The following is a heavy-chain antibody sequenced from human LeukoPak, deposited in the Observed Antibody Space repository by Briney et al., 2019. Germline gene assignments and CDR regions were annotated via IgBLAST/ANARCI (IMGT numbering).Heavy chain of an antibody. CDR1: GFTFSSYG. V-gene: IGHV3-23*01. D-gene: IGHD5-24*01. Sequence: PGGSLRLSCAASGFTFSSYGMSWVRQAPGKGLEWVSAISGSGGSTYYADSVKGRFTISRDNSKNTLYLQMNSLRAEDTAVYYCAKDDPRDGRLNEEQYWGQGTLVTVSS. CDR3: AKDDPRDGRLNEEQY. CDR2: ISGSGGST. J-gene: IGHJ4*02.